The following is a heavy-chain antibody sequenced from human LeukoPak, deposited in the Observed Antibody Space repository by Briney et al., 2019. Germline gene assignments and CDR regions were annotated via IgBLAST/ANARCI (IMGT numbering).Heavy chain of an antibody. CDR2: IRYDGSNK. D-gene: IGHD3-10*01. CDR1: GFTFSSYG. Sequence: PGGSLRLSCAASGFTFSSYGMHWVRQAPGKGLEWVAFIRYDGSNKYYADSVKGRFTISRDNSKNTQSLQMNSLRAEDTAVYYCARDTGAWFGEGEFDYWGQGTLVTVSS. V-gene: IGHV3-30*02. J-gene: IGHJ4*02. CDR3: ARDTGAWFGEGEFDY.